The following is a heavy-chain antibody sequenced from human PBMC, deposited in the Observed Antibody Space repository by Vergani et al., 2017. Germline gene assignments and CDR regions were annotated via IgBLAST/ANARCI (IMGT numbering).Heavy chain of an antibody. Sequence: QLQLQESGPGLVTPSATLSLTCSVSGASIRSSNYYWGWIRQPPGKGLDWISSIYYSGSAYYNPSLKSRVTISVDTSNNQFSLKLSSVTAADTAVYFCARHSTVEWLVKLGWIDPWGQGILVTVSS. V-gene: IGHV4-39*01. J-gene: IGHJ5*02. CDR3: ARHSTVEWLVKLGWIDP. CDR2: IYYSGSA. D-gene: IGHD6-19*01. CDR1: GASIRSSNYY.